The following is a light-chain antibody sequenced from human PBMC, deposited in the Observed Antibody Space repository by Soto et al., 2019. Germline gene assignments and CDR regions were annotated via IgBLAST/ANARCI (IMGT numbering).Light chain of an antibody. CDR2: EVS. Sequence: QSVLTQPPSASRSPGQSVTISCTGTSSDVGGYNYVSWYQQHPGKAPKLMIYEVSKRPSGVPDRFSGSKSGNTASLTVSGLQAEDEADYYCSSYAGSNKVFVTGTKVTVL. V-gene: IGLV2-8*02. CDR3: SSYAGSNKV. CDR1: SSDVGGYNY. J-gene: IGLJ1*01.